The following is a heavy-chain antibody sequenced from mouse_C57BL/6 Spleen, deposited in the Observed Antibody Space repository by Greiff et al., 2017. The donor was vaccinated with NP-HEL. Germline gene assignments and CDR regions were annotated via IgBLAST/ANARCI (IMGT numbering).Heavy chain of an antibody. CDR2: ISDGGSYT. CDR3: AREGVTTNYAMDY. J-gene: IGHJ4*01. CDR1: GFTFSSYA. D-gene: IGHD2-5*01. V-gene: IGHV5-4*01. Sequence: EVHLVESGGGLVKPGGSLKLSCAASGFTFSSYAMSWVRQTPEKRLEWVATISDGGSYTYYPDNVKGRFTISRDNAKNNLYLQMSHLKSEDTAMYYCAREGVTTNYAMDYWGQGTSVTVSS.